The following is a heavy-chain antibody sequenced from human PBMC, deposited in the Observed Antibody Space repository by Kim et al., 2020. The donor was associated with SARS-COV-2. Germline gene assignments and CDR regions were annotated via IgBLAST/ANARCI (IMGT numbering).Heavy chain of an antibody. CDR1: GYTFTSYD. Sequence: ASVKVSCKASGYTFTSYDINWVRQATGQGLEWMGWMNPNSGNTGYAQKFQGRVTMTRNTSISTAYMELSSLRSEDTAVYYCARGAGSYDYVWGSYRGDGDYWGQGTLVTVSS. CDR2: MNPNSGNT. V-gene: IGHV1-8*01. D-gene: IGHD3-16*02. J-gene: IGHJ4*02. CDR3: ARGAGSYDYVWGSYRGDGDY.